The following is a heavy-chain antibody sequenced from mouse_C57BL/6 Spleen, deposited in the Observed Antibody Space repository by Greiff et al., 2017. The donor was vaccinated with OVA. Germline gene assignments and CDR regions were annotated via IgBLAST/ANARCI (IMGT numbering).Heavy chain of an antibody. D-gene: IGHD2-4*01. CDR2: ISDGGSYT. Sequence: GKLVESGGGLVKPGGSLKLSCAASGFTFSSYAMSWVRQTPEKRLEWVATISDGGSYTYYPDNVKGRFTISRDNAKNNLYLQMSHLKSEDTAMYYYARDDYDGVWFAYWGQGTLVTVSA. CDR1: GFTFSSYA. V-gene: IGHV5-4*01. J-gene: IGHJ3*01. CDR3: ARDDYDGVWFAY.